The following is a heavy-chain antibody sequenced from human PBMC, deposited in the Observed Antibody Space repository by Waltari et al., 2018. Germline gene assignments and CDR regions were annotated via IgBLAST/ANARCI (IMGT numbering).Heavy chain of an antibody. D-gene: IGHD3-3*02. CDR3: AKDWRRSLEYLDWLLFALDD. V-gene: IGHV3-23*01. J-gene: IGHJ4*02. CDR1: GFPFSDHA. CDR2: ITGSGDST. Sequence: EVQLLESGGGLVQPGGSLRLSCAASGFPFSDHAMSWVRQAPGKGLEWVSAITGSGDSTYYAESLKCRFTVSRDKSKNTLYLQMNSLTAEDTAVYYCAKDWRRSLEYLDWLLFALDDWGQGTLVTVSS.